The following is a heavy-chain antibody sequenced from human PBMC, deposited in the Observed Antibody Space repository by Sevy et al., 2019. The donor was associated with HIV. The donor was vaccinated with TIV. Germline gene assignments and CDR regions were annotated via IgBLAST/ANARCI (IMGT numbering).Heavy chain of an antibody. CDR2: INPKSGGS. Sequence: ASVKVSCKASGYTLTAFYIHWIRQAPGQGLEWMGWINPKSGGSKYAQRFQGRVTMTRNTSSSTVYMQLSSLTSDDTAVYYCARDVCRFLKWSLDPWGQGTLVTVSS. V-gene: IGHV1-2*02. CDR3: ARDVCRFLKWSLDP. D-gene: IGHD3-3*01. J-gene: IGHJ5*02. CDR1: GYTLTAFY.